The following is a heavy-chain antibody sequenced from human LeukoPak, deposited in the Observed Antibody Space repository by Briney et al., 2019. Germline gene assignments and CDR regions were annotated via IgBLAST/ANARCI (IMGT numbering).Heavy chain of an antibody. V-gene: IGHV1-18*01. D-gene: IGHD6-6*01. J-gene: IGHJ6*02. CDR2: IRAYNGNT. Sequence: ASVKVSCKASGYTFTSYGISWVRQAPGQGLEWMGWIRAYNGNTNYAQKLQGRVTMNTDTSTSTAYMELRSLRSDDTAVYYCATSIAARHYYYGMDVWGQGTPVTVSS. CDR1: GYTFTSYG. CDR3: ATSIAARHYYYGMDV.